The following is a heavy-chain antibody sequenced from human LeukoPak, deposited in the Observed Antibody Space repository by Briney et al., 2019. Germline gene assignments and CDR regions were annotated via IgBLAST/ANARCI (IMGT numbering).Heavy chain of an antibody. V-gene: IGHV4-59*01. Sequence: SETLSLTCTVSGGSISSYYWSWIRQPPGKGLEWIWYIYYSGSTNYNPSLKSRVTISVDTSKNQFSLKLSSVTAADTAVYYCAREREYSTGYFDYWGQGTLVTVSS. J-gene: IGHJ4*02. CDR1: GGSISSYY. D-gene: IGHD4-11*01. CDR2: IYYSGST. CDR3: AREREYSTGYFDY.